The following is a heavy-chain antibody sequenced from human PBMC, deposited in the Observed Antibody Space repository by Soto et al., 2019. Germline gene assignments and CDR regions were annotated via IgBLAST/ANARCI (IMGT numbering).Heavy chain of an antibody. V-gene: IGHV1-69*01. J-gene: IGHJ6*02. Sequence: QVQLVQSGAEVKKPGSLVKVSCKASGGTFSSYAISWVRQAPGQGLEWMGGIIPIFGTANYAQKFQGRVTITADESTSTAYMELSSRRSEDTAVYYCARELRFLEWLLPSMPTNKEYYYYYYGMDVWGQGTTVTVSS. D-gene: IGHD3-3*01. CDR1: GGTFSSYA. CDR2: IIPIFGTA. CDR3: ARELRFLEWLLPSMPTNKEYYYYYYGMDV.